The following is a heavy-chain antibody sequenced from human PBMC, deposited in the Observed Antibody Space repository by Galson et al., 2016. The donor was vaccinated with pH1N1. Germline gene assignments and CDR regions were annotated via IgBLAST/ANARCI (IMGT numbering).Heavy chain of an antibody. Sequence: SVKVSCKVSGDTFSDYVITWVRQAPGQGLEWMGGILPKSGEAKYALKLQGRISITADEATATAFVDLNRLKSGDTAGYYCARVSGYSNDWDIYGRDVWGQGTTVTGSS. CDR3: ARVSGYSNDWDIYGRDV. J-gene: IGHJ6*02. D-gene: IGHD5-12*01. V-gene: IGHV1-69*13. CDR2: ILPKSGEA. CDR1: GDTFSDYV.